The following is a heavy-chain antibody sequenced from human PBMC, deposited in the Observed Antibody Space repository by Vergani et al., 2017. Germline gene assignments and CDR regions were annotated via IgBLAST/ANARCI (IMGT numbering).Heavy chain of an antibody. J-gene: IGHJ6*02. CDR1: GFTFSGSA. Sequence: EVQLVESGGGLVQPGGSLKLSCAASGFTFSGSAMHWVRQASGKGLEWVGRIRSKANSYATAYAASVKGRFTISRDDSKNTAYLQMNSLKTEDTAVYYCTSGVRDGYXSFKAYYYYYGMDVWGQGTTVTVSS. CDR3: TSGVRDGYXSFKAYYYYYGMDV. CDR2: IRSKANSYAT. D-gene: IGHD5-24*01. V-gene: IGHV3-73*01.